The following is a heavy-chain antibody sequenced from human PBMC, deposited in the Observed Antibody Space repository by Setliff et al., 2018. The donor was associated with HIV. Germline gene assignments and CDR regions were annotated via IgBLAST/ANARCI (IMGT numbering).Heavy chain of an antibody. CDR2: INHSGST. CDR3: ARDRSNWNYGKNYMDV. D-gene: IGHD1-7*01. Sequence: SETLSLTCAVYGESVSGYYWSWIRQPPGKGLEWTGEINHSGSTNYNPSLKSRVTISVDTSKSQFSLKLTSVTAADTAVYYCARDRSNWNYGKNYMDVWGKGTTVTVSS. CDR1: GESVSGYY. V-gene: IGHV4-34*01. J-gene: IGHJ6*03.